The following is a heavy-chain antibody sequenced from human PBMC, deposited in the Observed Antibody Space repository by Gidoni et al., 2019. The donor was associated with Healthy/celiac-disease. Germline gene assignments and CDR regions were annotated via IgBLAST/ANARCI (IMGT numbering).Heavy chain of an antibody. J-gene: IGHJ4*02. CDR2: RAYDGSNK. D-gene: IGHD4-17*01. Sequence: QVQLVASRGGVVQPVRSPRLSCAPPASPFRSYAMHWVRQAPGKGLEWVAVRAYDGSNKYYADSVKGRFTISRDNSKNTLYLQMNSLRAEDTAVYYCARDPATAYGDYLDYWGQGTLVTVSS. V-gene: IGHV3-30-3*01. CDR1: ASPFRSYA. CDR3: ARDPATAYGDYLDY.